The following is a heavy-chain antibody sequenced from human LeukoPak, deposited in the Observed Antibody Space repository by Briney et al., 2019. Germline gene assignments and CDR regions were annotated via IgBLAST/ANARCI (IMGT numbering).Heavy chain of an antibody. CDR1: GGFIRSNAYY. D-gene: IGHD2-15*01. CDR2: IYYSGST. CDR3: ARDRGPDCSGGSCWDY. V-gene: IGHV4-39*07. J-gene: IGHJ4*02. Sequence: ASETLSLTCSVSGGFIRSNAYYWDWIRQPPGKGLEWIGSIYYSGSTNFNPSLKSRVTISVDTSKNQFSLSLSSVTAADTAVYSCARDRGPDCSGGSCWDYWGQGTLVTVSS.